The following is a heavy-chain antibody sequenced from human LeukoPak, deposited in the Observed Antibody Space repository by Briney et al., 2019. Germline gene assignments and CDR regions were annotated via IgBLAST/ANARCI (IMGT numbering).Heavy chain of an antibody. CDR3: AKDGRDYYNSGSYFDY. Sequence: GGSLRLSCAASGFTFSNYGIHWVRQAPGKGLEWVAFIRYDGSNKYYVDSVKGRFTISRDNSKNTLYLQLNSPRAEDSAVYYCAKDGRDYYNSGSYFDYWGQGTLVTVSS. CDR2: IRYDGSNK. D-gene: IGHD3-10*01. CDR1: GFTFSNYG. V-gene: IGHV3-30*02. J-gene: IGHJ4*02.